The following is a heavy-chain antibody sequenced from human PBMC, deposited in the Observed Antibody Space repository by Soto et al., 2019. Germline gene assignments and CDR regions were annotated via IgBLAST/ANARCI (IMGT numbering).Heavy chain of an antibody. D-gene: IGHD2-2*01. CDR2: ISGSGGDT. V-gene: IGHV3-23*01. J-gene: IGHJ4*02. Sequence: PGGSLRLSCAASGFTFSSYAMSWVRRAPGKGLEWVSAISGSGGDTYYADSVKGRLIISRDNSKNTLLLQMSSLKAEDAAVYYCALEGVLSVGLAYWGQGTKVTVYS. CDR3: ALEGVLSVGLAY. CDR1: GFTFSSYA.